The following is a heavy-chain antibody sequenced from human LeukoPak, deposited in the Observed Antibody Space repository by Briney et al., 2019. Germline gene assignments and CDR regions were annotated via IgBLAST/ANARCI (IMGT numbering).Heavy chain of an antibody. CDR1: GGTFSSYA. D-gene: IGHD3-10*01. V-gene: IGHV1-69*06. CDR2: IIPIFGTA. J-gene: IGHJ4*02. CDR3: ARELNYYGSGRYSRYFDY. Sequence: SVKVSCKASGGTFSSYAISWVRQAPGQGLEWMGGIIPIFGTANYAQKFQGRVTITADKSTSTAYMELSSLRSEDTAVYYCARELNYYGSGRYSRYFDYWGQGTLVTVSS.